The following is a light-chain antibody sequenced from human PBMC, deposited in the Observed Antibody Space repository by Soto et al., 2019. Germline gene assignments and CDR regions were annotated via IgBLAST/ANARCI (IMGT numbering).Light chain of an antibody. CDR2: KAS. CDR3: QQYNSYPLT. V-gene: IGKV1-5*03. CDR1: QSFSSW. Sequence: DIQMTQSPSTLSASVGDRVTITCRASQSFSSWLAWYQQKPGKAPKLLISKASSLESGVPSRFSGSESGTDFTLTISSLQPDDFATYYCQQYNSYPLTFDGGTKVEIK. J-gene: IGKJ4*01.